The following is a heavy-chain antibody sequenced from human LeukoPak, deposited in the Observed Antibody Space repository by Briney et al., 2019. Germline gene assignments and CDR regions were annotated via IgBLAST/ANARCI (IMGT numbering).Heavy chain of an antibody. D-gene: IGHD1-26*01. CDR2: IYKNGDT. J-gene: IGHJ5*02. Sequence: SGPTLVKPSQTLSLTCSGSEGSIRHKTYYWVWIRQSPGKGLEWLGCIYKNGDTCYNPSVESRLSISVDTSKNQFYLNMTSVTAADTAVYFCARRGDYSFGDWFDPWGQGLLVTVSS. CDR3: ARRGDYSFGDWFDP. V-gene: IGHV4-39*01. CDR1: EGSIRHKTYY.